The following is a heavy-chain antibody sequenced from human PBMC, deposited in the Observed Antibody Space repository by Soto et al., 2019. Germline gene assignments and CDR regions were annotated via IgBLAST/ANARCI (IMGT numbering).Heavy chain of an antibody. CDR3: ARGRYGDY. V-gene: IGHV1-18*01. CDR1: GYAFTTYG. D-gene: IGHD1-1*01. CDR2: ISAHNGNT. Sequence: QVHLVQSGAEVKKPGASVKVSCQGSGYAFTTYGITWVRQAPGQGLEWMGWISAHNGNTNYAQKLQGRVTVTRDTSTITAYMELRSLRYDDTAVYYCARGRYGDYWGQGALVTVSS. J-gene: IGHJ4*02.